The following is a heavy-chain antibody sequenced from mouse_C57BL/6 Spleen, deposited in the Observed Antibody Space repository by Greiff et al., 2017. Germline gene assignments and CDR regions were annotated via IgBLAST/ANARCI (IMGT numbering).Heavy chain of an antibody. V-gene: IGHV3-6*01. J-gene: IGHJ3*01. D-gene: IGHD1-1*01. Sequence: EVQLVESGPGLVKPSQSLSLTCSVTGYSITSGYFWYWIRQSPGNKLEWMGFISYDGSNNYNPSLKNRIPITRATSKNKFFLKLNSGTTADTATCYCARGDGDWFAYWGQGTLVTVSA. CDR2: ISYDGSN. CDR3: ARGDGDWFAY. CDR1: GYSITSGYF.